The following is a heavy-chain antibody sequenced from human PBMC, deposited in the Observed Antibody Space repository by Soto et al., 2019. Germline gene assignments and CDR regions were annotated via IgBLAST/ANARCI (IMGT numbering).Heavy chain of an antibody. CDR1: GGSFSGYY. Sequence: PSETLSLTCAVYGGSFSGYYWSWIRQPPGKGLEWIGEINHSGSTNYNPSLKSRVTISVDTSKNQFSLKLSSVTAADTAVYYRARTVLLWFGESSYYYYYYGMDVWGQGTTVTVSS. CDR3: ARTVLLWFGESSYYYYYYGMDV. J-gene: IGHJ6*02. CDR2: INHSGST. V-gene: IGHV4-34*01. D-gene: IGHD3-10*01.